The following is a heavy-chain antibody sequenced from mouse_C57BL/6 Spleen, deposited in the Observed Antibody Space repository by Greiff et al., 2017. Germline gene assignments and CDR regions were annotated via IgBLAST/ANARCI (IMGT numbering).Heavy chain of an antibody. Sequence: VQLKESGAELVRPGASVKMSCTASGFNIKDDYMHWVKQRPEQGLEWIGWIDPENGDTEYASKFKGKATITADTSSTTAYLQLSSLTSEDTAVYYCTTGDGYLWYFDVWGTGTTVTVSS. V-gene: IGHV14-4*01. CDR3: TTGDGYLWYFDV. D-gene: IGHD2-3*01. CDR1: GFNIKDDY. J-gene: IGHJ1*03. CDR2: IDPENGDT.